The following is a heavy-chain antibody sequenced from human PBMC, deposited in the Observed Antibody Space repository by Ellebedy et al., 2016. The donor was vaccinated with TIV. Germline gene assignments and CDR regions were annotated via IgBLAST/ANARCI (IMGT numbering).Heavy chain of an antibody. V-gene: IGHV4-61*01. D-gene: IGHD3-10*01. CDR2: IYSTGST. CDR1: GDSVSSDSY. CDR3: ARAGGQYFGDVRVEH. J-gene: IGHJ1*01. Sequence: SETLSLXXTVSGDSVSSDSYWSWIRPAPGKGLEWIGYIYSTGSTNYNPSLKSRVTISGDASKNHFSLMLTSVTAADTALYFCARAGGQYFGDVRVEHWGLGTMVTVSS.